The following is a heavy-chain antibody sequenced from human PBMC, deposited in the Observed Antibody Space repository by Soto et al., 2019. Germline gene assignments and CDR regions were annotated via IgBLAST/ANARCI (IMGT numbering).Heavy chain of an antibody. D-gene: IGHD3-10*01. CDR2: ISSSSSYI. J-gene: IGHJ6*02. CDR1: GFTFSSYS. CDR3: ARDYGSGSPPDYYYYGMDV. V-gene: IGHV3-21*01. Sequence: GGSLRLSCAASGFTFSSYSMNWVRQAPGKGLEWVSSISSSSSYIYYADSVKGRFTISRDNAKNSLYLQMNSLRAEDTAVYYCARDYGSGSPPDYYYYGMDVWGQGTTVTVSS.